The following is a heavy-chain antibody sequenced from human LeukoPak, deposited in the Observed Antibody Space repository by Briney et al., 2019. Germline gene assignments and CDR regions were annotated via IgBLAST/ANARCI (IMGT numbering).Heavy chain of an antibody. J-gene: IGHJ4*02. CDR2: IWYDGSNK. Sequence: GGSLRLSCAASGFTFSSFCMHWVRQAPGKGLEWVAVIWYDGSNKYYADSVKGRFTNSRDNSKNTLYLQMNSLRVEDTAVYYCAKDGGDGYNYGFDYWGQGTLVTVSS. D-gene: IGHD5-24*01. CDR1: GFTFSSFC. V-gene: IGHV3-33*06. CDR3: AKDGGDGYNYGFDY.